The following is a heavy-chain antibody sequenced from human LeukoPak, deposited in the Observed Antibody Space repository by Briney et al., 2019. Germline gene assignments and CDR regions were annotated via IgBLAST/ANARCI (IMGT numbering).Heavy chain of an antibody. CDR2: IVVDSGNT. J-gene: IGHJ4*02. V-gene: IGHV1-58*01. CDR1: GFTFSNSA. Sequence: SVKVSCKASGFTFSNSAVQWVRQARGQRLEWIGWIVVDSGNTNYAQRFQERVTITRDMSTSTAFMELSGLRPEDTAVYYCSVHPGYSSWTAHRGILDYWGQGVLVTVSS. D-gene: IGHD5-12*01. CDR3: SVHPGYSSWTAHRGILDY.